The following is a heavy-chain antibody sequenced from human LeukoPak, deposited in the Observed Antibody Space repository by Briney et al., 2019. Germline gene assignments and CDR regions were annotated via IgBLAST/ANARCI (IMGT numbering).Heavy chain of an antibody. CDR2: ISGDGGST. CDR3: AKDIVATSLFDY. J-gene: IGHJ4*02. CDR1: GFTFDDYA. D-gene: IGHD5-12*01. Sequence: PGGSLRLSCAASGFTFDDYAMHWVRQAPGKGLEWVSLISGDGGSTYYADSVKGRFTTSRDNSKNSLYLQMNSLRTEDTTLYYCAKDIVATSLFDYWGQGTLVTVSS. V-gene: IGHV3-43*02.